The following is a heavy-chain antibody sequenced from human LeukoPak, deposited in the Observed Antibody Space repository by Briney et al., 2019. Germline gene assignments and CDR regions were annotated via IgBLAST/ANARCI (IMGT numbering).Heavy chain of an antibody. CDR2: IYYSGST. Sequence: PSETLSLTCTVSGGSISSSSYYWGWIRQPPGEGLEWIGSIYYSGSTNYNPSLKSRVTISVDTSKNQFSLKLSSVTAADTAVYYCARQRLGHTHTVTTLIDYWGQGTLVTVSS. CDR3: ARQRLGHTHTVTTLIDY. D-gene: IGHD4-17*01. CDR1: GGSISSSSYY. J-gene: IGHJ4*02. V-gene: IGHV4-39*01.